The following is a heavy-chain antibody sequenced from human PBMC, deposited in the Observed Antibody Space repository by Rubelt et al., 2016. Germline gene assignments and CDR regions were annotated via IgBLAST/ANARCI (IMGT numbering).Heavy chain of an antibody. V-gene: IGHV3-23*01. D-gene: IGHD5-24*01. J-gene: IGHJ4*02. CDR1: GFTFSSFA. CDR3: AKDLLIENFDY. CDR2: ISSSGGST. Sequence: GGGLEQPGGSLRLSCAASGFTFSSFAMSWVRQAPGKGLDWVSTISSSGGSTYYADSVKGRFTISRDNSRNTLYLQLNSLRVEDTAVYYCAKDLLIENFDYWGQGTLVTVSS.